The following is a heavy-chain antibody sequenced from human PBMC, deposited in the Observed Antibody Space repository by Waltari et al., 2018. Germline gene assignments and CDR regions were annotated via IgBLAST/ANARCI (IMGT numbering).Heavy chain of an antibody. CDR1: GFTFSSYA. J-gene: IGHJ4*02. CDR2: YSYKGSKN. Sequence: QVQLVESGGGVVQPGRSLRLSCAASGFTFSSYAMHWVRQAPGKGRAWVAFYSYKGSKNYYADSVKGRFTISRDNSKNTLYLQMNSLRAEDTAVYYCARVGYFDWYYFDYWGQGTLVTVSS. CDR3: ARVGYFDWYYFDY. D-gene: IGHD3-9*01. V-gene: IGHV3-30*04.